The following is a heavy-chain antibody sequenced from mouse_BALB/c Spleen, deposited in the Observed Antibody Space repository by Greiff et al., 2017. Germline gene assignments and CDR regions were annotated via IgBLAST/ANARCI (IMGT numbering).Heavy chain of an antibody. V-gene: IGHV1S135*01. Sequence: EVHLVESGPELVKPGASVKVSCKASGYAFTSYNMYWVKQSHGKSLEWIGYIDPYNGGTSYNQKFKGKATLTVDKSSSTAYMHLNSLTSEDSAVYYCARGYYGNYWFAYWGQGTLVTVSA. J-gene: IGHJ3*01. CDR2: IDPYNGGT. CDR3: ARGYYGNYWFAY. D-gene: IGHD2-1*01. CDR1: GYAFTSYN.